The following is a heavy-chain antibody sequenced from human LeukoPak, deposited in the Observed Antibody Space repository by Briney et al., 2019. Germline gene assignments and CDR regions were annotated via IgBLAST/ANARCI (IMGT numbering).Heavy chain of an antibody. D-gene: IGHD4-17*01. CDR2: ISTSSTYI. CDR1: GITFSSYS. V-gene: IGHV3-21*01. J-gene: IGHJ4*02. Sequence: GGSLILSCAASGITFSSYSMNWVRQAPGKGLEWVSSISTSSTYIYYADSVKGRFTISRDNAKNSLYLQMNSLRAEDTAVYYCARRYGDYVGSFEYWGQGTQVTVSS. CDR3: ARRYGDYVGSFEY.